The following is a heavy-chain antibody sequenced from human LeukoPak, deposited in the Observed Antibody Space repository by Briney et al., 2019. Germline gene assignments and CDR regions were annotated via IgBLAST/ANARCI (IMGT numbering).Heavy chain of an antibody. V-gene: IGHV4-39*01. D-gene: IGHD1-26*01. CDR1: GGSIDNSNGYF. CDR3: ARLVYSDPNYFDY. J-gene: IGHJ4*02. Sequence: PSETLSLTCTVSGGSIDNSNGYFWVWLRQPPGKGLEWIGSISYVGQTFYNSPLESRVTLSVDKSRNQFSLRLRSVTAADTAVFYCARLVYSDPNYFDYWGQGSLVTVSS. CDR2: ISYVGQT.